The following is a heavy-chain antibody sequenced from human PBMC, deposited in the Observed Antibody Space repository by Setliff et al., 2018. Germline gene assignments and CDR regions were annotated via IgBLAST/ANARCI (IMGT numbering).Heavy chain of an antibody. J-gene: IGHJ5*01. CDR1: GFSLATTGVG. V-gene: IGHV4-39*07. Sequence: VNPTQPLTLTCTFSGFSLATTGVGVGWIRQPPGKGLEWIGSNSGSNDYNPSLKSRVTISLDTSKNQFSLRLTSVTAADTAVYYCARSYHLVLTNCFDAWGHGTLVTVSS. D-gene: IGHD1-26*01. CDR3: ARSYHLVLTNCFDA. CDR2: NSGSN.